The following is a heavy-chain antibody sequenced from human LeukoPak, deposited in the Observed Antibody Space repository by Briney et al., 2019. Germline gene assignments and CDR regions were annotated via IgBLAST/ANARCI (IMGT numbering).Heavy chain of an antibody. V-gene: IGHV3-30*03. Sequence: PGGSLRLSCAASGFTFSSYGMHWVRQAPGKGLEWVAVISYDGSNKYYADSVKGRFTISRDNSKNTLYLQMNSLRAEDTAVYYCAREGLCPPYKYQLLCRYFDYWGQGTLVTVSS. D-gene: IGHD2-2*01. CDR3: AREGLCPPYKYQLLCRYFDY. CDR2: ISYDGSNK. J-gene: IGHJ4*02. CDR1: GFTFSSYG.